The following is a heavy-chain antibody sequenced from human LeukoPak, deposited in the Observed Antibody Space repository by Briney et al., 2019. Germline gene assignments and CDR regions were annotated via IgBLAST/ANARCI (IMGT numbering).Heavy chain of an antibody. CDR3: AKDGGNYYDTGGNYLMRSYMDV. CDR1: GFTFDDYA. D-gene: IGHD3-22*01. V-gene: IGHV3-9*01. CDR2: ISWNSGSI. J-gene: IGHJ6*03. Sequence: GGSLRLSCAASGFTFDDYAMHWVRQGPGKGLEWVSGISWNSGSIGYADSVKGRFTISRDNAKNSLYLQMNSLRAEDTALYYCAKDGGNYYDTGGNYLMRSYMDVWGKGTTVTVSS.